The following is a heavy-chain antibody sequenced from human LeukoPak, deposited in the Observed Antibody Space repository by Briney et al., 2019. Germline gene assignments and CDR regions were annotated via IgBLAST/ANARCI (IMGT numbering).Heavy chain of an antibody. Sequence: GGCLRLSRAASGFTFSSYSMNWVRQAPGKGLEWVSYIGVSSNTIYYADFVKGRFTISRDNAKNSLYLQMSSLRDEDTAAYYCARDSSYAQDYWGQGTLVTVSS. CDR2: IGVSSNTI. CDR3: ARDSSYAQDY. V-gene: IGHV3-48*02. CDR1: GFTFSSYS. J-gene: IGHJ4*02. D-gene: IGHD2/OR15-2a*01.